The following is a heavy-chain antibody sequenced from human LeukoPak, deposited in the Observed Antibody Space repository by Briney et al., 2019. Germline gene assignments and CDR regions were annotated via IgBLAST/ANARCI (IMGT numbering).Heavy chain of an antibody. V-gene: IGHV3-43D*03. J-gene: IGHJ6*02. D-gene: IGHD2-21*02. Sequence: GGSLRLSCAASGFTFDDYAMHWVRPAPGKGLEWVSLISWDGGSTYYADSVKGRFTISRDNSKNSLYLQMNSLRAEDTALYYCAKDGGGGDYVSGPDYYYYGMDVWGQGTTVTVSS. CDR1: GFTFDDYA. CDR2: ISWDGGST. CDR3: AKDGGGGDYVSGPDYYYYGMDV.